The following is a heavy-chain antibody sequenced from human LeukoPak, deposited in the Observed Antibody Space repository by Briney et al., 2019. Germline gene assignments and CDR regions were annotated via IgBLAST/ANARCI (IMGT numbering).Heavy chain of an antibody. V-gene: IGHV3-48*03. CDR2: ISDHGNGR. CDR1: GFIFSNYE. J-gene: IGHJ4*02. D-gene: IGHD6-13*01. CDR3: ARARIAAPLLDY. Sequence: PAGSLRLSCAASGFIFSNYEMNWVRQTPGKGLEWVSYISDHGNGRNYVDSVKGRFAISRDNAKNSLYLQMNSLRVEDTAVYFCARARIAAPLLDYWGQGSLVTVPS.